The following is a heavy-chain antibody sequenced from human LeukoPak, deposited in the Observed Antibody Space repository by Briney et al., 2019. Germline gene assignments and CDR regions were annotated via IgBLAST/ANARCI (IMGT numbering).Heavy chain of an antibody. D-gene: IGHD5-12*01. Sequence: KPSETLSLTCAVYGGSFSGYYWSWIRQPPGKGLEWIGEINHSGSTNYNPSLKSRVTISVDTSKNQFSLKLSSVTAADTAVYYCARNRVLRWLQLRCYGMDVWGQGTTVTVSS. J-gene: IGHJ6*02. CDR1: GGSFSGYY. CDR2: INHSGST. CDR3: ARNRVLRWLQLRCYGMDV. V-gene: IGHV4-34*01.